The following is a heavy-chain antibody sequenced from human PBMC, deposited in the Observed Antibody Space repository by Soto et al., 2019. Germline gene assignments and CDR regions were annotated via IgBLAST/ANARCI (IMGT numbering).Heavy chain of an antibody. CDR1: GGSISSSSYY. Sequence: PSETLSLTCTVSGGSISSSSYYWGWIRQPPGKGLEWIGSIYYSGSTYYNPSLKSRVTISVDTSKNQFSLKLSSVTAADTAVYFCARPRSIADAGTFHYWRQGTLVTVSS. J-gene: IGHJ4*02. CDR2: IYYSGST. CDR3: ARPRSIADAGTFHY. V-gene: IGHV4-39*01. D-gene: IGHD6-6*01.